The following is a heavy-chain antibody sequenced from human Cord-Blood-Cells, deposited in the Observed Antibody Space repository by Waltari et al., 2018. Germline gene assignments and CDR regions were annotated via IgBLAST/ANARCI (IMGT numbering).Heavy chain of an antibody. CDR2: ICYDGSNK. CDR3: AKSWLSDGDAFDI. CDR1: GFTFSSYG. D-gene: IGHD3-9*01. Sequence: QVQLVESGGGVVQPGRSLRLSCAASGFTFSSYGMHWVRQAPGKGMGWVAVICYDGSNKYYADSVKGRVTISRDNSKNTLYLQMNSRRAEDTAMYYCAKSWLSDGDAFDIWGQGTMVTVSS. V-gene: IGHV3-30*18. J-gene: IGHJ3*02.